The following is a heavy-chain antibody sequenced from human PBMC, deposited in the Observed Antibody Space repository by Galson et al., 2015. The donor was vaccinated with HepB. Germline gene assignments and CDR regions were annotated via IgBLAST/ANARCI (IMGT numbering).Heavy chain of an antibody. V-gene: IGHV3-49*03. J-gene: IGHJ3*02. CDR1: GFTFGDYA. Sequence: SLRLSCAASGFTFGDYAMSWFRQAPGKGLEWVGFIRSKAYGGTTEYAASVKGRFTISRDDSKSIAYLQMNSLKTEDTAVYYCTRGNPPIFGVVSLAFDIWGQGTMVTVSS. CDR2: IRSKAYGGTT. D-gene: IGHD3-3*01. CDR3: TRGNPPIFGVVSLAFDI.